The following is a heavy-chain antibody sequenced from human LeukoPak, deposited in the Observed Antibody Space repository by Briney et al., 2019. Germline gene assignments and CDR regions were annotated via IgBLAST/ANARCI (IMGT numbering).Heavy chain of an antibody. CDR3: ARNRYSYGSGGSTDYFDY. V-gene: IGHV1-2*04. D-gene: IGHD5-18*01. CDR2: INPNSGGT. CDR1: GGTFSSYA. Sequence: ASVKVSCKASGGTFSSYAISWVRQAPGQGLEWMGWINPNSGGTNYAQKFQGWVTMTRDTSISTAYMELSRLRSDDTAVYYCARNRYSYGSGGSTDYFDYWGQGTLVTVSS. J-gene: IGHJ4*02.